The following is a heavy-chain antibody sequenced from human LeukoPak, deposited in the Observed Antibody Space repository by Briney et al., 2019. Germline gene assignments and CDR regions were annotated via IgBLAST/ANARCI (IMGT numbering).Heavy chain of an antibody. J-gene: IGHJ3*02. CDR1: GFTFSSYW. CDR3: ARESFLNWGGAFDI. V-gene: IGHV3-7*01. CDR2: IKQDGSEK. Sequence: GGSLRLSCAASGFTFSSYWMSWVRQAPGKGLEWVANIKQDGSEKYYVDSVKGRFTISRDNAKNSLYLQMNSLRAEDTAVYYCARESFLNWGGAFDIWGQGTMVTVSS. D-gene: IGHD3/OR15-3a*01.